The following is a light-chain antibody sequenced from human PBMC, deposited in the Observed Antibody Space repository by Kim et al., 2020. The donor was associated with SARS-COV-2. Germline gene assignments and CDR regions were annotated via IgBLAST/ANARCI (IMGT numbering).Light chain of an antibody. CDR3: QQRSNWPPLT. Sequence: LTPGERATLSSRASQSVSSYLAWYQQRPGQAPRLLIYDASNRATGIPARFSGSGSGTDFTLTISSLEPEDFAVYYCQQRSNWPPLTFGGGTKVEI. J-gene: IGKJ4*01. CDR2: DAS. V-gene: IGKV3-11*01. CDR1: QSVSSY.